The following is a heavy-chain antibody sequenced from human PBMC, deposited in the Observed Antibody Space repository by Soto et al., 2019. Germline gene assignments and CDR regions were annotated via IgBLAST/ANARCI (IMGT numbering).Heavy chain of an antibody. CDR1: GFTFSNYD. CDR3: ANRDRYYGMDV. V-gene: IGHV3-23*01. D-gene: IGHD3-10*01. Sequence: EVQLLESGGGLVQPGGSLRLSCAASGFTFSNYDMSWVRQAPGKGLEWVSGVSGSGRNTYYADSVKGRFTISRDNSKNTLYLQMYSLRAEDTAVYYCANRDRYYGMDVWGQGTTVTVSS. CDR2: VSGSGRNT. J-gene: IGHJ6*02.